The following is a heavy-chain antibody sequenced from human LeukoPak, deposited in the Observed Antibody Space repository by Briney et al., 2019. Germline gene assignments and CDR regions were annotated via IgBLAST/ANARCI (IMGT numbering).Heavy chain of an antibody. CDR3: AREDYYSLL. J-gene: IGHJ4*02. CDR1: AGSFSGYY. D-gene: IGHD3-22*01. V-gene: IGHV4-34*01. Sequence: SDTLSLTCAVYAGSFSGYYWSWIRQPPEKGLEWIGEINHSGSTNYNPSLKSRVTISVDTSKNQFSLKLSSVTAADTAVYYCAREDYYSLLWGQGTLVTVSS. CDR2: INHSGST.